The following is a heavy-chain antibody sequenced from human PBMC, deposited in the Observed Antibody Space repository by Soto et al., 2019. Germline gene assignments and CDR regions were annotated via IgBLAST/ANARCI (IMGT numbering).Heavy chain of an antibody. D-gene: IGHD6-13*01. CDR3: ARGDAPSGYSSSWYFDY. V-gene: IGHV3-30-3*01. J-gene: IGHJ4*02. CDR1: GFTFSSYA. CDR2: ISYDGSNK. Sequence: GSLRLSCAASGFTFSSYAMHWVRQAPGKGLEWVAVISYDGSNKYYADSVKGRFTISRDNSKNTLYLQMNSLRVEDTALYYCARGDAPSGYSSSWYFDYWGQGTLVTVSS.